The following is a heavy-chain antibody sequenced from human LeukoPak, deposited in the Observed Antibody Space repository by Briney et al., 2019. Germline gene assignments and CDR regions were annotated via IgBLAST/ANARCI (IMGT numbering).Heavy chain of an antibody. CDR3: ASSRRAYCGGVCYSAFDY. J-gene: IGHJ4*02. CDR2: MNPNSGNT. CDR1: GYTFTSYD. V-gene: IGHV1-8*01. Sequence: GASAKVSCKASGYTFTSYDINWVRQATGQGLEWMGWMNPNSGNTGYAQKFQGRVTMTRNTSISTAYMELSSLRSEDTAVYYCASSRRAYCGGVCYSAFDYWGQGTLVTVSS. D-gene: IGHD2-21*02.